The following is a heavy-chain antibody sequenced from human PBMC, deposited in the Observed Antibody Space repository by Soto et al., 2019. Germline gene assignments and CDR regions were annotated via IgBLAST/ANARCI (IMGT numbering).Heavy chain of an antibody. V-gene: IGHV1-69*13. J-gene: IGHJ6*02. CDR2: IIPIFGTA. Sequence: ASVKVSCKASGGTFSSYAISWVRQAPGQGLEWMGGIIPIFGTANYAQKFQGRVTITADESTSTAYMELSSLRSEDTAVYYCARDLGSSGWPYYYYGMDVWGQGTTVTVSS. D-gene: IGHD6-19*01. CDR1: GGTFSSYA. CDR3: ARDLGSSGWPYYYYGMDV.